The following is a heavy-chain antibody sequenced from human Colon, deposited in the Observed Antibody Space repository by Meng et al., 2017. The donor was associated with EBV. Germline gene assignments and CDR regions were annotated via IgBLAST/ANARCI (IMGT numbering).Heavy chain of an antibody. Sequence: EVQLVESGGALVQPGGSLSPSCAVSGFTFSRYWMHWVRKVPGRGLVWVSRINENGGITTYADSVRGRFTISRDNTKNTLYLEMNSLRAEDTAVYFCSRDLAGPYDDWGQGTLVTVSS. V-gene: IGHV3-74*03. CDR3: SRDLAGPYDD. CDR2: INENGGIT. CDR1: GFTFSRYW. J-gene: IGHJ4*02.